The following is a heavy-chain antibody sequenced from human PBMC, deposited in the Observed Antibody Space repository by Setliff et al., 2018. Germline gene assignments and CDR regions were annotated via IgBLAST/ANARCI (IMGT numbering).Heavy chain of an antibody. J-gene: IGHJ4*02. V-gene: IGHV3-23*01. CDR3: ARVSRSYGLPLDY. Sequence: HPGGSLRLSCAASGFTFSSYAMSWVRQAPGKGLEWVSAISGSGGSTYYADSVKGRFTISRDNSKNTLYLQMNSLRAEDTAVYYCARVSRSYGLPLDYWGQGTLVTVSS. D-gene: IGHD5-18*01. CDR2: ISGSGGST. CDR1: GFTFSSYA.